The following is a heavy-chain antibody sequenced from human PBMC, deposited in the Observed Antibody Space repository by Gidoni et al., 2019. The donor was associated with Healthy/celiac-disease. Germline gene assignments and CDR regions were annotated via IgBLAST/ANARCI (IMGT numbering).Heavy chain of an antibody. Sequence: QVQLVESGGGVVQPGRSLRLSCAASGFTFSSYAMHWVRQAPGKGLEWVAVISYDGSNKYYADSVKGRFTISRDNSKNTLYLQMNSLRAEDTAVYYCARDGIVVVPAETYYYYMDVWGKGTTVTVSS. V-gene: IGHV3-30-3*01. J-gene: IGHJ6*03. CDR1: GFTFSSYA. CDR3: ARDGIVVVPAETYYYYMDV. CDR2: ISYDGSNK. D-gene: IGHD2-2*01.